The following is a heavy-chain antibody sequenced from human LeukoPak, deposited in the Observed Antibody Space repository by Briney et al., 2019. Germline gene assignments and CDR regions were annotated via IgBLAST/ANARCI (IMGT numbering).Heavy chain of an antibody. V-gene: IGHV4-4*07. CDR1: AGTISNYY. Sequence: SETLSLNCTGSAGTISNYYWSWLRQPPGKGLEWIGRIYTSGRTNYNHSLKSRVTMSVDTTNNHFSLMLSSGTDAATAVCCAARGGGYCTDGVCYRRNYYSMDVWGKGTTVTVSS. CDR2: IYTSGRT. D-gene: IGHD2-8*01. CDR3: ARGGGYCTDGVCYRRNYYSMDV. J-gene: IGHJ6*03.